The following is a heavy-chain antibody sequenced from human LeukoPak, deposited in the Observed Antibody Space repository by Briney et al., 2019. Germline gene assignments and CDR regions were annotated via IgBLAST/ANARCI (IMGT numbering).Heavy chain of an antibody. D-gene: IGHD6-19*01. J-gene: IGHJ3*02. Sequence: GGSLRLSCAASGYTFTGYYMHWVRQAPGQGLEWMGRINPNSGGTNYAQKFQGRVTMTRDTSISTAYMELSRLRSDDTAVYYCARPHPLAVAGRFDAFDIWGQGTMVTVSS. CDR3: ARPHPLAVAGRFDAFDI. CDR2: INPNSGGT. CDR1: GYTFTGYY. V-gene: IGHV1-2*06.